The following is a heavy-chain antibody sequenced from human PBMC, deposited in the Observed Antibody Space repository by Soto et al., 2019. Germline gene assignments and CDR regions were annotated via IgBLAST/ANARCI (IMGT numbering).Heavy chain of an antibody. CDR1: GAILRSYA. Sequence: QVQLVQSGAEVKKPGSTVKVSYKTSGAILRSYALTWVRQTPGQGLEFMGSIFGTPHYAHKFQGRVTITADDFTTTVYMELSNLRSEDTAVYYCARDPNIPMASEFFGMDVWGQGTTVTVAS. CDR2: SIFGTP. J-gene: IGHJ6*02. D-gene: IGHD3-10*01. V-gene: IGHV1-69*01. CDR3: ARDPNIPMASEFFGMDV.